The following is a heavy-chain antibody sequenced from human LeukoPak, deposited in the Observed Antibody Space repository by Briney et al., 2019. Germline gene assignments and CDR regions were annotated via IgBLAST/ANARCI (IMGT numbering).Heavy chain of an antibody. D-gene: IGHD6-6*01. Sequence: SETLSLTCAVYGGSFSGYYWSWICQPPGKGLEWIGEINHSGSTNYNPSLKSRVTISVDTSKNQFSLKLSSVTAADTAVYYCARGRRIAARPGWFDPWGQGTLVTVSS. V-gene: IGHV4-34*01. CDR1: GGSFSGYY. CDR3: ARGRRIAARPGWFDP. J-gene: IGHJ5*02. CDR2: INHSGST.